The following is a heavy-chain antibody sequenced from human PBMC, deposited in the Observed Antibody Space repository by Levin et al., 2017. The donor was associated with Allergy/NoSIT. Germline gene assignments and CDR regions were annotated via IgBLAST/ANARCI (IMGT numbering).Heavy chain of an antibody. D-gene: IGHD6-6*01. CDR3: AREGPSIAARPGAFDS. V-gene: IGHV7-4-1*02. CDR2: INTNTGNP. CDR1: GYTFTSYA. J-gene: IGHJ3*02. Sequence: GGSLRLSCKASGYTFTSYAMNWVRQAPGQGLEWMGWINTNTGNPTYAQGFTGRFVFSLDTSVSTAYLQISSLKAEDTAVYYCAREGPSIAARPGAFDSWGQGTMVTVSS.